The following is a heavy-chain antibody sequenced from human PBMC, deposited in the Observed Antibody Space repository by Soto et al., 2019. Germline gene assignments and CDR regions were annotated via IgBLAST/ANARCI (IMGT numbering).Heavy chain of an antibody. V-gene: IGHV1-3*01. D-gene: IGHD2-2*01. Sequence: QVLLVQSGAEVKKPGASVKVSCKASGYTFTNYALHWVRQXPXXRLEWMGWINAGNGDTKYSQIFQGRVTITRDTSASTAYMELSSLRAEDTALYYCVRGSTSGWPFDLWGQGTLVTVSS. CDR2: INAGNGDT. CDR3: VRGSTSGWPFDL. J-gene: IGHJ4*02. CDR1: GYTFTNYA.